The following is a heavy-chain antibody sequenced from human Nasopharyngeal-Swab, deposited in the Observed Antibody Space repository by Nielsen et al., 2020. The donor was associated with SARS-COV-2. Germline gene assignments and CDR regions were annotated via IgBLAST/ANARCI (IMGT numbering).Heavy chain of an antibody. V-gene: IGHV5-10-1*01. CDR3: ARRFHSSSWYTDYDY. D-gene: IGHD6-13*01. J-gene: IGHJ4*02. Sequence: VRQMPGKGLEWMGRIDHSDSYTNYSPSFQGHVTISADKSISTAYLQWSSLKASDTAMYYCARRFHSSSWYTDYDYWGQGTLVTVSS. CDR2: IDHSDSYT.